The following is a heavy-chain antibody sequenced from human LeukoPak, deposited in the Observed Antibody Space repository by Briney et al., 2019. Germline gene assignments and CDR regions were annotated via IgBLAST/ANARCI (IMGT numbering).Heavy chain of an antibody. V-gene: IGHV3-66*01. CDR2: IYSGGST. J-gene: IGHJ4*02. CDR3: ARVPGGRGGDCYYFDY. CDR1: GFTVSSNY. D-gene: IGHD2-21*02. Sequence: GGSLRLSCAASGFTVSSNYMSWVRQAPGKGLECVSVIYSGGSTYYADSVKGRFTISRDNSKSTLYLQMNSLRAEDTAVYYCARVPGGRGGDCYYFDYWGQGTLVTVSS.